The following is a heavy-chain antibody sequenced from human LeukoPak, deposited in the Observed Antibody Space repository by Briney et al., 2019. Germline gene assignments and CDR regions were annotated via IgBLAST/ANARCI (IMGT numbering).Heavy chain of an antibody. CDR1: GVTFSSYG. CDR3: ARGGRGYYLAFDI. Sequence: GGSLRLSCAASGVTFSSYGMHWVRQAPGKGLEWVAVIWYDGSEKYYGDSVKGRFTISRDNSKNTLYPQMNSLRAEDTAVYFCARGGRGYYLAFDIWGQGTVVTVSS. CDR2: IWYDGSEK. V-gene: IGHV3-33*01. J-gene: IGHJ3*02. D-gene: IGHD3-22*01.